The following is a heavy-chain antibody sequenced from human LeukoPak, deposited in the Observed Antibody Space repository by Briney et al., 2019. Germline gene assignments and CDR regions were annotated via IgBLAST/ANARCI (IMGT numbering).Heavy chain of an antibody. CDR1: GFIASSNY. CDR2: ISYDGSNK. D-gene: IGHD2-2*01. CDR3: AKESLTRRSTSHYYYGMDV. V-gene: IGHV3-30*18. Sequence: PGGSLRLTCVVSGFIASSNYMHWVRQAPGKGLEWVAVISYDGSNKYYADSVKGRFTISRDNSKNALYLQMNSLRAEDTAVYYCAKESLTRRSTSHYYYGMDVWGQGTTVTVSS. J-gene: IGHJ6*02.